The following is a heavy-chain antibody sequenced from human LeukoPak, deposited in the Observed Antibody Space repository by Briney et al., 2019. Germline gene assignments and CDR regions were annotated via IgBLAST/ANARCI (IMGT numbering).Heavy chain of an antibody. D-gene: IGHD6-19*01. J-gene: IGHJ6*03. CDR3: TKELHVAVAVADYYYFYMDV. CDR1: GFAFSSFA. CDR2: INGVENPT. V-gene: IGHV3-23*01. Sequence: PGGSLRLSCAASGFAFSSFAMGWVRQSPGKGLEWLSTINGVENPTFYADSVKGRFTISRDNSKNTLYLHMDSLRPDDTAIYYCTKELHVAVAVADYYYFYMDVWGRGTAVTVSS.